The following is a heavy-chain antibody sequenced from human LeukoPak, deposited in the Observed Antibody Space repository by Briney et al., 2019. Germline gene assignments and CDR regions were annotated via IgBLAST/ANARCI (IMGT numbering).Heavy chain of an antibody. CDR2: ISSSGSTI. CDR1: GFTFSDYY. D-gene: IGHD6-13*01. V-gene: IGHV3-11*01. J-gene: IGHJ4*02. Sequence: GGSLRLSCAASGFTFSDYYMSWIRQAPGKGLEWVSYISSSGSTIYYADSVKGRFTISRDNAKNSLYLQMNSLRAEDTALYYCARDAGRVGAKQQLANYWGQGTLVTVSS. CDR3: ARDAGRVGAKQQLANY.